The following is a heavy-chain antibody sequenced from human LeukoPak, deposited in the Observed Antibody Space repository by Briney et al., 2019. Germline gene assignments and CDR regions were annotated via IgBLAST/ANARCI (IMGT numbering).Heavy chain of an antibody. V-gene: IGHV3-23*01. CDR3: AKAASSSWPSYYYGMDV. CDR1: GFTFSSYA. J-gene: IGHJ6*02. D-gene: IGHD6-13*01. CDR2: ISGSGGST. Sequence: GGSLRLSCAASGFTFSSYAMSWVRQAPGKGLEWVSAISGSGGSTYYADSVKGRFTISRDNSKNTLYLQMNSLRAKDTAVYYCAKAASSSWPSYYYGMDVWGQGTTVTVSS.